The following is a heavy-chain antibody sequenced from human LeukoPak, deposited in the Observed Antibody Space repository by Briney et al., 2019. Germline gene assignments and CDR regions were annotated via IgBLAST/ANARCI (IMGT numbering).Heavy chain of an antibody. Sequence: PGGSLRLSCAAFGFTFSSYWVHWVRHAPGRGLVWVSRLNSDGSSTSYADSVKGRFTISRDNAETTLHLQMNNLSAEDTAVYYCARASNRNSINFDYWGQGALVTVSS. D-gene: IGHD1-7*01. CDR3: ARASNRNSINFDY. J-gene: IGHJ4*02. CDR2: LNSDGSST. CDR1: GFTFSSYW. V-gene: IGHV3-74*01.